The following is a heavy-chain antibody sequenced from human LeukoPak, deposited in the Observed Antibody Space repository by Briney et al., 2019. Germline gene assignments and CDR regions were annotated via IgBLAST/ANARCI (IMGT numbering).Heavy chain of an antibody. CDR1: GFTFSSYG. D-gene: IGHD6-13*01. Sequence: GGSLRLSCAASGFTFSSYGMHWVRQAPGKGLEWVAVISYDGSNEYYADSVKGRFTISRDNSKNTLYLQMNSLRAEDTAVYYCAKDQLWDGSSCPTNWGQGTLVTVSS. CDR3: AKDQLWDGSSCPTN. CDR2: ISYDGSNE. V-gene: IGHV3-30*18. J-gene: IGHJ4*02.